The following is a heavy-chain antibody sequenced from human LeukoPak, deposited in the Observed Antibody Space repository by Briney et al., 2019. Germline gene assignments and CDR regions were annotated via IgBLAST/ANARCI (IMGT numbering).Heavy chain of an antibody. Sequence: GGSLRLFCAASGFTFNHFWMSWIRQAPGKGLEWVAYIKKTGSETYYVDSVKGRFTITRDNTRNSLFLQMYSLRAEDTAVYFCAREDGYCSGGNCYSYFDSWGQGTLVTVSA. V-gene: IGHV3-7*01. D-gene: IGHD2-15*01. CDR2: IKKTGSET. J-gene: IGHJ4*02. CDR1: GFTFNHFW. CDR3: AREDGYCSGGNCYSYFDS.